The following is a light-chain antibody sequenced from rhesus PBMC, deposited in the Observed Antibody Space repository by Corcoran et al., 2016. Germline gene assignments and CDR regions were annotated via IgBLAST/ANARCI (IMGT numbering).Light chain of an antibody. J-gene: IGKJ3*01. CDR2: KAS. CDR3: QQYSSSPFT. V-gene: IGKV1-22*01. CDR1: QSISSW. Sequence: DIQMTQSPSSLSASVGDTVTITCRASQSISSWLAWYQQKQGKAPKLLIYKASTLQSGVPSRFSGSGYGTDFTLTISSLQSEDFATYYCQQYSSSPFTFGPGTKLDIK.